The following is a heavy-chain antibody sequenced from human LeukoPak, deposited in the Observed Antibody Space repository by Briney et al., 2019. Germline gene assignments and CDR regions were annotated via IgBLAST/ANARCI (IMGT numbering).Heavy chain of an antibody. V-gene: IGHV4-38-2*02. Sequence: PSETLSLTCTVSGYSISSGYYWGWIRQPPGKGLEWIGSIYHSGSTYYNPSLKSRVTISVDTSKNQFSLKLSSVTAADTAVYYCARAGPKERGMDYYYYYMDVWGKGTTVTVSS. CDR1: GYSISSGYY. CDR3: ARAGPKERGMDYYYYYMDV. D-gene: IGHD1-1*01. CDR2: IYHSGST. J-gene: IGHJ6*03.